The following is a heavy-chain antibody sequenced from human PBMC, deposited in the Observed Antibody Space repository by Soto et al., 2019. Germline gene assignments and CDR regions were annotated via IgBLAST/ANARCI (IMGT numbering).Heavy chain of an antibody. CDR1: GGSISSGGYA. CDR2: IYHTGNT. J-gene: IGHJ4*02. V-gene: IGHV4-30-2*01. Sequence: SETLSLTCAVSGGSISSGGYAWGWIRQAPGKSLEWIGYIYHTGNTYYNRALQSRFTISLDMSKNHFSLNLTSVTAADTAVYYCARAQGGSGAFDYWGLGTLVTVSS. D-gene: IGHD3-10*01. CDR3: ARAQGGSGAFDY.